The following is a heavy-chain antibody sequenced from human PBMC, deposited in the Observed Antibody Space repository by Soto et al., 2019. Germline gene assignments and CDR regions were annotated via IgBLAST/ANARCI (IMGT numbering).Heavy chain of an antibody. CDR1: GFTFSSYG. CDR2: IWYDGSTK. D-gene: IGHD6-19*01. Sequence: GGSLRLSCAASGFTFSSYGMHWVRQAPGKGLEWVAVIWYDGSTKYYADSVKGRFTISRDNSKNTLYLQMNSLRAEDTAVYYCAKTANGWFSAFDIWGQGTMVTVSS. V-gene: IGHV3-33*06. CDR3: AKTANGWFSAFDI. J-gene: IGHJ3*02.